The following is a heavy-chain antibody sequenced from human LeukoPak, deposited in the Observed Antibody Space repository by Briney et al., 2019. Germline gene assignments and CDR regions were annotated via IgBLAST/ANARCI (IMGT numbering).Heavy chain of an antibody. CDR1: GGSISSYY. CDR3: ARRSAYDFWSGYYSAYYYGMDV. J-gene: IGHJ6*02. V-gene: IGHV4-59*08. Sequence: PSETLSLTCTVSGGSISSYYWSWIRQPPGKGLEWSGYIYYSGSTNYNPSLKSRVTISVDTSKNQFSLKLSSVTAADTAVYYCARRSAYDFWSGYYSAYYYGMDVWGQGTTVTVSS. D-gene: IGHD3-3*01. CDR2: IYYSGST.